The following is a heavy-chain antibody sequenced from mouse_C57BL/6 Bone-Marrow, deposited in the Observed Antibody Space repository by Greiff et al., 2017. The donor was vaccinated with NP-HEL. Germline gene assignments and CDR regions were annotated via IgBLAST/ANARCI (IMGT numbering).Heavy chain of an antibody. D-gene: IGHD2-4*01. J-gene: IGHJ2*01. CDR2: LDPSDSYT. CDR3: ASYDYDGGYFDY. CDR1: GYTFTSYW. V-gene: IGHV1-69*01. Sequence: QVQLQQPGAELVMPGASVQLSCKASGYTFTSYWMPWVKQRPGQGLEWIGELDPSDSYTNYNQKFKGKSTLTVDKSSSTAYMQLSSLTSEDSAVYYCASYDYDGGYFDYWGQGTTLTVSS.